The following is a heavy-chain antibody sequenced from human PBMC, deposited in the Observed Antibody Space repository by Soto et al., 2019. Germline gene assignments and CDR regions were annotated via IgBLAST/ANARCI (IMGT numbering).Heavy chain of an antibody. J-gene: IGHJ4*02. Sequence: GGSLRLSCAASGFTFSSYSMNWVRQAPGKGLEWVSSISSSSSYIYYADSVKGRFTISRDNAKNSLYLQMNSLRAEDTAVYYCAYMVRGVMKFDYWGQGTLVTVSS. V-gene: IGHV3-21*01. CDR2: ISSSSSYI. D-gene: IGHD3-10*01. CDR1: GFTFSSYS. CDR3: AYMVRGVMKFDY.